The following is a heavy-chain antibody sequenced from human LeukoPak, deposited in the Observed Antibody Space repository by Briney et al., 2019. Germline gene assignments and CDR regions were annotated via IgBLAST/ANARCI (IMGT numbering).Heavy chain of an antibody. D-gene: IGHD3-22*01. Sequence: GASVKVSCKASGYTFTGYYMHWVRQAPGQGLEWMGWINPNSGGTNYAQKFQGRVTMTRDTSISTAYMELSRLRSDDTAVYYCARAKGDYYDSSGYYYLLFWGQGTLVTVSS. V-gene: IGHV1-2*02. CDR3: ARAKGDYYDSSGYYYLLF. J-gene: IGHJ4*02. CDR1: GYTFTGYY. CDR2: INPNSGGT.